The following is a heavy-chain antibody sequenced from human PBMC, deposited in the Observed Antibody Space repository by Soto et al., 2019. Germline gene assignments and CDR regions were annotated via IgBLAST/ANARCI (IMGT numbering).Heavy chain of an antibody. CDR2: IRGSGAT. J-gene: IGHJ4*02. Sequence: SETLSLTCGVSGGSFDGYYWSWLRQSTGKGLEWIGEIRGSGATNYNPALKSRVSLSLDTSKNQFSLKLDSVSASDTAVYYCAKLWRHWGQGTLVTVSS. V-gene: IGHV4-34*01. D-gene: IGHD2-21*01. CDR1: GGSFDGYY. CDR3: AKLWRH.